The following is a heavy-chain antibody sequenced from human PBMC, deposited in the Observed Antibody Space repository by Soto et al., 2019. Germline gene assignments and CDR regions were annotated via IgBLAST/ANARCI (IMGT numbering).Heavy chain of an antibody. CDR3: ARGRRMPMIGAPAVGSCDI. CDR1: GGTFSSYA. V-gene: IGHV1-69*06. Sequence: QVQLVQSGAEVKKPGSSVKVSCKASGGTFSSYAISWVRQAPGQGLEWMGGIIPIFGTANYAQKFQGRVTITADKSTSTASMELSSLRSDDTAVYYCARGRRMPMIGAPAVGSCDIWGQGTMVTVSS. D-gene: IGHD3-22*01. CDR2: IIPIFGTA. J-gene: IGHJ3*02.